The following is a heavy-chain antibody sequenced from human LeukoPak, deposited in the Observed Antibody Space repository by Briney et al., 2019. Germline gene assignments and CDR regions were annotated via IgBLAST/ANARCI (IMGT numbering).Heavy chain of an antibody. D-gene: IGHD6-13*01. CDR1: GFTFSSYW. V-gene: IGHV3-7*01. CDR2: MKYDGSEK. Sequence: GGSLRLSCAASGFTFSSYWMSWVRQAPGKGLELVANMKYDGSEKYYVDSVKGRFTISRDNAKNSLYLQMNSLRADDTSVYYCARDIEAAGLFLDYWGQGTVVTVSS. CDR3: ARDIEAAGLFLDY. J-gene: IGHJ4*02.